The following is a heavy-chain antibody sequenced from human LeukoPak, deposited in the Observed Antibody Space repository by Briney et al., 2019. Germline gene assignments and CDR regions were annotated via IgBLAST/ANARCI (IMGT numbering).Heavy chain of an antibody. CDR1: GGSISSYY. CDR3: RGVRTGGCSWSFDY. V-gene: IGHV4-59*01. CDR2: IYYGGST. J-gene: IGHJ4*02. D-gene: IGHD6-13*01. Sequence: PSETLSLTCTGSGGSISSYYWSWIRQPPGKGLEWIGYIYYGGSTNYNPSLRSRVTISVDTTKNQFSLKLSPGTAAATALYYWRGVRTGGCSWSFDYWGQGTLVTVSS.